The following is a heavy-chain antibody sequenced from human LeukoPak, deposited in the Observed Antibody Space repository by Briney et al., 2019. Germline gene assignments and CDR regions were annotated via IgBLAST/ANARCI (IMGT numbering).Heavy chain of an antibody. D-gene: IGHD1-26*01. J-gene: IGHJ4*02. V-gene: IGHV3-23*01. CDR2: ISGSGGST. CDR1: GFTVSSSY. CDR3: AKDGSYYDFDY. Sequence: GGSLRLSCAASGFTVSSSYMYWVRQVPGKGLEWVSSISGSGGSTDYADSVKGRFTISRENSKNTLYLQMNSLRAEDTAVYYCAKDGSYYDFDYWGQGTQVTVSS.